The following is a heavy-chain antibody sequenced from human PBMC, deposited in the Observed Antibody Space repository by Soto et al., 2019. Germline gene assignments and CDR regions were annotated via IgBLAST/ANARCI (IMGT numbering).Heavy chain of an antibody. CDR3: AKSLPRYCSGGSCYLYYFDY. D-gene: IGHD2-15*01. J-gene: IGHJ4*02. V-gene: IGHV3-30*18. Sequence: GSLRLSCAASGFTFSSYGMHWVRQAPGKGLEWVAVISYDGSNKYYADSVKGRFTISRDNSKNTLYLQMNSLRAEDTAVYYCAKSLPRYCSGGSCYLYYFDYWGQGTLVTVS. CDR2: ISYDGSNK. CDR1: GFTFSSYG.